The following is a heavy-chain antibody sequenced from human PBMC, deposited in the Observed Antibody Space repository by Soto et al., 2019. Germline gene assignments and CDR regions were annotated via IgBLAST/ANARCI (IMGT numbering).Heavy chain of an antibody. D-gene: IGHD1-1*01. CDR3: VGTGTTDDY. Sequence: PSETLSLTCTVSGASVSSGDYYWSCIRQPPGKGLEWIGYIYSSGGSYYNPSLKGRLTISIDTSKNQFPLKLNSVTVADTAIYYCVGTGTTDDYWGRGTLGTVSS. V-gene: IGHV4-30-4*01. CDR1: GASVSSGDYY. CDR2: IYSSGGS. J-gene: IGHJ4*02.